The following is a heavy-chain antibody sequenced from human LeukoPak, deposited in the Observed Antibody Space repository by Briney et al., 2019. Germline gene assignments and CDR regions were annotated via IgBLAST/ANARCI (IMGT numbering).Heavy chain of an antibody. Sequence: GGSLRLSCAASGFTFSSYGMHWVRQAPGKGLEWLAVIWYDGSNSYYADSVKGQFTISRDKSKNTLYLQMNSLRAEDTAVYYCARTNSRSSNYYYGMDVWGQGTTVTVSS. J-gene: IGHJ6*02. CDR2: IWYDGSNS. D-gene: IGHD6-6*01. CDR3: ARTNSRSSNYYYGMDV. CDR1: GFTFSSYG. V-gene: IGHV3-33*01.